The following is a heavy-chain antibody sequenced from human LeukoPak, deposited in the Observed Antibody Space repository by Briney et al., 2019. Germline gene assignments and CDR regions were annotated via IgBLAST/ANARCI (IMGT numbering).Heavy chain of an antibody. CDR3: SRHWDTVTTDVGYGMDV. D-gene: IGHD4-17*01. CDR1: GFTFGGSA. CDR2: IRSKANSYAT. V-gene: IGHV3-73*01. J-gene: IGHJ6*04. Sequence: GGSLRLSCAASGFTFGGSAMHWVRQASGKGLEWVGRIRSKANSYATAYAASVKGRFTISRDDSKNTAYLQMNSLKTEDTAVYYCSRHWDTVTTDVGYGMDVWGKGTTVTVSS.